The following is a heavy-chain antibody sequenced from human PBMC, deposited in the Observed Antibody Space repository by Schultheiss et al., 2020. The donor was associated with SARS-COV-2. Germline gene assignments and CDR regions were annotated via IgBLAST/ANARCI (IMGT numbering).Heavy chain of an antibody. Sequence: GGSLRLSCAASGFTFSSYDMHWVRQATGKGLEWVSAIGTAGDTYYPGSVKGRFTISRENAKNSLYLQMNSLRAGDTAVYYCARGRENSSGGEGYWGQGTLVTVSS. CDR3: ARGRENSSGGEGY. V-gene: IGHV3-13*01. CDR2: IGTAGDT. D-gene: IGHD6-19*01. CDR1: GFTFSSYD. J-gene: IGHJ4*02.